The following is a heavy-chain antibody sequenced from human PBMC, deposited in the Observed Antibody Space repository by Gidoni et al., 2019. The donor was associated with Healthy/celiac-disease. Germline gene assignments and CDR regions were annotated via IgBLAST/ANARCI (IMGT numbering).Heavy chain of an antibody. Sequence: QLQLQESGPGLVKPSETLSLTCTVPGGSLSSSSYYWGWIRQPPGKGLEWIGSIYYSGSTYYNPALKSRVTITVDTSKNQFSLKLSSVTAADTAVYYCAGDPIYCSGGSCPDRGFDPWGQGTLVTVSS. CDR3: AGDPIYCSGGSCPDRGFDP. J-gene: IGHJ5*02. CDR1: GGSLSSSSYY. V-gene: IGHV4-39*07. D-gene: IGHD2-15*01. CDR2: IYYSGST.